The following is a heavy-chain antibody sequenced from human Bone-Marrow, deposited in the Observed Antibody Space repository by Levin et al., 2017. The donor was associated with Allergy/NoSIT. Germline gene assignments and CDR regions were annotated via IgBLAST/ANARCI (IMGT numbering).Heavy chain of an antibody. D-gene: IGHD1-26*01. CDR2: VSDDGGRNT. V-gene: IGHV3-23*01. CDR1: GFTFSNYA. J-gene: IGHJ4*02. Sequence: PGGSLRLSCAASGFTFSNYAMNWVRQAPGKGLEWVSLVSDDGGRNTYYADSVNGRFTISRDNSKNTLYLQMNSLRVEDTAIYYCARWETGSDSVSDYWGQGTLVTVSS. CDR3: ARWETGSDSVSDY.